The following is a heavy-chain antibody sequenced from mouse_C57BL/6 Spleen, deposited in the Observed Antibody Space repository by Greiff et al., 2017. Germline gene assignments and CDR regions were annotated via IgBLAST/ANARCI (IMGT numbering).Heavy chain of an antibody. J-gene: IGHJ4*01. V-gene: IGHV1-5*01. CDR2: IYPGNGDT. CDR3: TREWVMDY. CDR1: GYTFTSYW. Sequence: EVQLQQSGTVLARPGASVKMSCKTSGYTFTSYWMHWVKQRPGQGLEWIGAIYPGNGDTSYNQKFKGKAKLTADKSASTAYMELSSLTNVDSAVYYCTREWVMDYWGQGTSVTVSS.